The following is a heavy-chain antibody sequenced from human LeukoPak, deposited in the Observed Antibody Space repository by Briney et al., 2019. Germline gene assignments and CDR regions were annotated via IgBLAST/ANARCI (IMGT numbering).Heavy chain of an antibody. CDR2: ISWNSGSI. Sequence: PGGSLRLSCAASRFTFDDYAMHWVRQAPGEGLEWVSGISWNSGSIGYADSVKGRFTISRDNAKNSLYLQMNSLRAEDMALYYCAKDWDYSGSYFGPLDYWGQGTLVTVSS. CDR1: RFTFDDYA. D-gene: IGHD1-26*01. V-gene: IGHV3-9*03. CDR3: AKDWDYSGSYFGPLDY. J-gene: IGHJ4*02.